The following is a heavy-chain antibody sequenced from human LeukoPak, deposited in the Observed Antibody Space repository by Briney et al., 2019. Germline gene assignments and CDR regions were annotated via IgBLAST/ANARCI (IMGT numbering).Heavy chain of an antibody. V-gene: IGHV4-34*01. D-gene: IGHD3-22*01. CDR3: ARGRIQYYYDSSGYLYYYYMDV. CDR2: INHSGST. CDR1: GGSFSGYY. J-gene: IGHJ6*03. Sequence: SETLSLTCAVYGGSFSGYYWSWIRQPPGKGLEWIGEINHSGSTNYNPSLKSRVTISVDTSKNQFSLKLSSVTAADTAVYYCARGRIQYYYDSSGYLYYYYMDVWGKGTTVTVSS.